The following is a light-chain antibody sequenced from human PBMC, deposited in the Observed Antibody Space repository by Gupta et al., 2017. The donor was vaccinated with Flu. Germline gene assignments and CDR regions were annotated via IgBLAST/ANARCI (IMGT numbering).Light chain of an antibody. Sequence: GDRVTVTGRARQCIRSYLALYQQKPGTAPKLRIYDISTLTTGDSSRFSGSGSGTEFTLTISSRQPEDFATYYCQHRQSYPLTFGGGTKVEIK. CDR1: QCIRSY. CDR3: QHRQSYPLT. V-gene: IGKV1-9*01. CDR2: DIS. J-gene: IGKJ4*01.